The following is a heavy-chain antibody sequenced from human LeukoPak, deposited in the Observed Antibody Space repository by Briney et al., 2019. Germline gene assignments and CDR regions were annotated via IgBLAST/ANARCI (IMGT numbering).Heavy chain of an antibody. D-gene: IGHD4-11*01. CDR1: GGSFSGYY. Sequence: SETLSLTCAVYGGSFSGYYWSWIRQPPGKGLEWIGEINHSGSTNYNPSLKSRVTISVDTSKNQFSLKLSSVTAADTAVYYCARLGNSSWFDPWGQETLVTVSS. V-gene: IGHV4-34*01. CDR2: INHSGST. J-gene: IGHJ5*02. CDR3: ARLGNSSWFDP.